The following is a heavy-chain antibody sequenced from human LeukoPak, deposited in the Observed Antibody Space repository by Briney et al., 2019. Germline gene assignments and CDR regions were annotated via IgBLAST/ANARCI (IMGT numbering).Heavy chain of an antibody. Sequence: ASVKVSCKASGYTFTSFYMHWVRQAPGQGLEWMGIFNPSGSSTTYAQKFQGRVTMTRDTSTSIVYMELSSLGSEDTAVYYCARAGENYYDFYYWGQGALVTVSS. CDR2: FNPSGSST. J-gene: IGHJ4*02. CDR3: ARAGENYYDFYY. V-gene: IGHV1-46*01. D-gene: IGHD1-26*01. CDR1: GYTFTSFY.